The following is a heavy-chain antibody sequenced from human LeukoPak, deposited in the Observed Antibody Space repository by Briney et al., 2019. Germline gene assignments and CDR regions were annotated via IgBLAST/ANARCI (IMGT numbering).Heavy chain of an antibody. CDR3: AGSGIAAAGAHGLQFDY. Sequence: PSVTLSLTCTVSGGSISSYYWSWIRQPPGKGLEWIGYIYTSGSTNYNPSLKSRVTISVDTSKNQFSLKLSSVTAADTAVYYCAGSGIAAAGAHGLQFDYWGQGTLVTVSS. J-gene: IGHJ4*02. D-gene: IGHD6-13*01. CDR2: IYTSGST. V-gene: IGHV4-4*09. CDR1: GGSISSYY.